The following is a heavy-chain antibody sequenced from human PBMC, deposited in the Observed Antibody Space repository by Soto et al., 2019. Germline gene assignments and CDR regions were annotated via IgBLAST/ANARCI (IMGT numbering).Heavy chain of an antibody. CDR3: ATRGPRDYDFWSGYNYYGTDV. CDR2: ISYDGSNK. V-gene: IGHV3-30-3*01. CDR1: GFTFSSYA. J-gene: IGHJ6*02. D-gene: IGHD3-3*01. Sequence: GGSLRLSCAASGFTFSSYAMHWVRQAPGKGLEWVAVISYDGSNKYYADSVKGRFTISRDNSKNTLYLQMNSLRAEDTAVYYCATRGPRDYDFWSGYNYYGTDVWGQGTTVTVSS.